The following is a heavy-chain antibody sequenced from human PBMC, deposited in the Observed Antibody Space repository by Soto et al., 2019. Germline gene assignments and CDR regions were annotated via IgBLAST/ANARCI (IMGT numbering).Heavy chain of an antibody. Sequence: PSETLSLTCAVYGGSFSGYYWTWIRQPPGTGLEWIGEINHSGSTNYNPSLESRVTISVDTSKNQFSLKLTSVTAADTAVYYCARDKITGLFDYSGQGTLVTVSS. CDR1: GGSFSGYY. CDR3: ARDKITGLFDY. V-gene: IGHV4-34*01. CDR2: INHSGST. D-gene: IGHD2-8*02. J-gene: IGHJ4*02.